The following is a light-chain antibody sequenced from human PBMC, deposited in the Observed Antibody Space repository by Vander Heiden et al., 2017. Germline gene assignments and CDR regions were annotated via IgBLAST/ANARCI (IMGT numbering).Light chain of an antibody. J-gene: IGKJ4*01. V-gene: IGKV3-11*01. Sequence: IVVTDSPATLSVSRGERSTLSYRASQSVSSYLAWYQQKPGQAPRLLIYDAYTRATGIPVRFSGSGCGTDFTFTISSLEPEDFAVYFSQQRRKCPRELTFGGGTKVEIK. CDR3: QQRRKCPRELT. CDR1: QSVSSY. CDR2: DAY.